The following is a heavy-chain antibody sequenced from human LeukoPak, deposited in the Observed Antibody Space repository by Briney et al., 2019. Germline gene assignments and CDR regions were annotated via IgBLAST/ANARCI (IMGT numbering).Heavy chain of an antibody. V-gene: IGHV3-48*04. D-gene: IGHD3-3*01. CDR1: GCTFSSYS. J-gene: IGHJ6*03. CDR3: ARDSQLKIFGVVISRVPRNSMDV. Sequence: GGSLRLSCAASGCTFSSYSMNWVRQAPGKGLEWVSYISSSSSTIYYADSVKGRFTISRDNAKNSLYLQMNSLRAEDTAVYYCARDSQLKIFGVVISRVPRNSMDVWGKGTTVTVSS. CDR2: ISSSSSTI.